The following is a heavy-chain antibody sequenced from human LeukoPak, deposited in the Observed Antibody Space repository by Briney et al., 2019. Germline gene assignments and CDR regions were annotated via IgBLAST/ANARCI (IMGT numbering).Heavy chain of an antibody. CDR1: GFTFSSYW. CDR3: ARHLSGITGYTYGRGIDY. V-gene: IGHV3-7*01. Sequence: GGSLRLSCAASGFTFSSYWMSWVRQAPGKGLEWVANIKKDGSEKYYVDSVKGRFTISRDNAKTSLYLQMNSLRAEDTAVYYCARHLSGITGYTYGRGIDYWGQGTLVTVSS. CDR2: IKKDGSEK. D-gene: IGHD5-18*01. J-gene: IGHJ4*02.